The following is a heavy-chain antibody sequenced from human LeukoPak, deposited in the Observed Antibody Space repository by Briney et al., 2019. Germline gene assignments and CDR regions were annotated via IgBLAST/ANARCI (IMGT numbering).Heavy chain of an antibody. J-gene: IGHJ3*02. V-gene: IGHV4-4*07. CDR1: GGSISSYY. D-gene: IGHD6-19*01. CDR3: ARGHSSVSGYDAFDI. CDR2: IYFSGNT. Sequence: PSETLSLTCTVSGGSISSYYWSWIRQPAGKGLEWIGRIYFSGNTNYNPSLKSRVTMSVDTSKNQFSLRLSSVTAADTAVYYCARGHSSVSGYDAFDIWGQGTMVTVSS.